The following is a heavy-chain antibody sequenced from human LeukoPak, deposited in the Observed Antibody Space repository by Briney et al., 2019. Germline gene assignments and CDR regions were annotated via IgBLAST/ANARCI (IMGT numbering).Heavy chain of an antibody. J-gene: IGHJ4*02. CDR1: GYTFTTYA. V-gene: IGHV1-69*13. Sequence: SVKVSCKASGYTFTTYAMHWVRQAPGQGLEWMGGIIPIFGTANYAQKFQGRVTITADESTSTAYMELSSLRSEDTAVYYCARGSTLIQTAPLNYWGQGTLVTVSS. D-gene: IGHD2-21*01. CDR2: IIPIFGTA. CDR3: ARGSTLIQTAPLNY.